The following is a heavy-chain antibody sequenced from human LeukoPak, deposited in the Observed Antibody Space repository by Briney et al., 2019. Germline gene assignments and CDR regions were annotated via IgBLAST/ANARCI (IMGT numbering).Heavy chain of an antibody. CDR1: GDSISSYY. CDR2: IYTSGST. Sequence: SETLSLTCTVSGDSISSYYWSWIRQPAGKGLEWIGRIYTSGSTNYNPSLKSRVTMSVDTSKTQFSLKLSSVTAADTAVYYCARDGQLRGAFDIWGQGTMVTVSS. CDR3: ARDGQLRGAFDI. V-gene: IGHV4-4*07. D-gene: IGHD2-2*01. J-gene: IGHJ3*02.